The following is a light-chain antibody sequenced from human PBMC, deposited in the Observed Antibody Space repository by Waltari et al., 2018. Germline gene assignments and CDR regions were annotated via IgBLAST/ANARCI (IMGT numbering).Light chain of an antibody. CDR2: GAS. V-gene: IGKV3-15*01. J-gene: IGKJ1*01. CDR1: QSVGSS. CDR3: QQYNNWPRT. Sequence: EIVMTQSPATLSVSPGERASLSCRASQSVGSSFAWYQQKPGQAPRLVIYGASTRATGIPARFSGSGSGTEFTLTINSLQSEDFAFYYCQQYNNWPRTFGQGTKVEVK.